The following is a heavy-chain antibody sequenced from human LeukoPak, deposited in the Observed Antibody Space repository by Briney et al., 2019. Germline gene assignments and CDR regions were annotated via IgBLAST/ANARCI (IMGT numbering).Heavy chain of an antibody. Sequence: GGSLRLSCAASGFTFSSYAMKWVRHAPGKGLEWVSVISGTGDGTYYADSVKGRFTISRDNSKNTVYLQLNSLRAEDTALYYCAKGANYYGSGSSLDNWGEGTLVSVSS. V-gene: IGHV3-23*01. CDR3: AKGANYYGSGSSLDN. J-gene: IGHJ4*02. CDR1: GFTFSSYA. D-gene: IGHD3-10*01. CDR2: ISGTGDGT.